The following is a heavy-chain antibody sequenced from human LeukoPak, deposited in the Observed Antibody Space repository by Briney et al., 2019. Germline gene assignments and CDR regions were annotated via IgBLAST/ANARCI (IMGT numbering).Heavy chain of an antibody. CDR2: IWSDGSNR. J-gene: IGHJ4*01. CDR3: ARDAQRGFDYSNSLEY. D-gene: IGHD4-11*01. V-gene: IGHV3-33*01. Sequence: GGSLRLSCAASGLIFSHYGVHWVRQAPGKGLEWVAVIWSDGSNRFYAGSVKGRFTISRDNSQDTVFLQMNSLRVEDTAMYYCARDAQRGFDYSNSLEYWGHGTLVTVSS. CDR1: GLIFSHYG.